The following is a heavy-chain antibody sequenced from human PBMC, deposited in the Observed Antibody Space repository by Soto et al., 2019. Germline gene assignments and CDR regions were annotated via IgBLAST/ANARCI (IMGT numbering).Heavy chain of an antibody. CDR2: IYYSGST. J-gene: IGHJ4*02. D-gene: IGHD5-12*01. Sequence: SETLSLTCTVSGGSISSSSYYWGWIRQPPGKGLEWIGSIYYSGSTYYNPSLKSRVTISVDTSKNQFSLKLSSVTAADTAVYYCAKGLGSGYDIAPFDYWGQGTLVTVSS. V-gene: IGHV4-39*01. CDR3: AKGLGSGYDIAPFDY. CDR1: GGSISSSSYY.